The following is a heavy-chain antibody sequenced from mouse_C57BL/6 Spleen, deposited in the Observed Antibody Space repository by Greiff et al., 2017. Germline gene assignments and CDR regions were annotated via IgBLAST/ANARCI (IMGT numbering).Heavy chain of an antibody. Sequence: EVQLQQSGPELVKPGASVKISCKASGYSFTDYNMNWVKQSNGKSLEWIGVINPNDGTTSYNQKFKGKATLTVDQSSSTAYMQLNSLTSEDSAVYYGARVITTVVADYYAMDYWGQGTSVTVAS. CDR3: ARVITTVVADYYAMDY. V-gene: IGHV1-39*01. CDR1: GYSFTDYN. CDR2: INPNDGTT. D-gene: IGHD1-1*01. J-gene: IGHJ4*01.